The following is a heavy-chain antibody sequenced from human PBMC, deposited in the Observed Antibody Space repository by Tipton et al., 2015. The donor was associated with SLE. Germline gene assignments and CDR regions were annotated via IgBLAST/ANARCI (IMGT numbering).Heavy chain of an antibody. V-gene: IGHV4-61*08. D-gene: IGHD6-19*01. J-gene: IGHJ4*02. CDR1: GGSISSGDYY. CDR2: IYYSGST. CDR3: ARMGIAVAGIDY. Sequence: TLSLTCTVSGGSISSGDYYWSWIRQPPGKGLEWIGYIYYSGSTNYNPSLKSRVTISVDTSKNQFSLKLSSVTAADTAVYYCARMGIAVAGIDYWGQGTLVTVSS.